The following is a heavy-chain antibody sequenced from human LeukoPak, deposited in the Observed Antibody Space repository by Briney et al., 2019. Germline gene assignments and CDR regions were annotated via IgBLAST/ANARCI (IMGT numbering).Heavy chain of an antibody. V-gene: IGHV1-2*02. D-gene: IGHD2-15*01. J-gene: IGHJ4*02. CDR2: INPKSGVT. CDR3: ASGPCSCYSW. Sequence: GASVKVSCKASGYTFTGYYLHWVRQAPGQGPEWMGWINPKSGVTNYAQKFQGRVTMTSDTSISTAYMNFSRLRSDDTAMYYCASGPCSCYSWWGQGTLVTVSS. CDR1: GYTFTGYY.